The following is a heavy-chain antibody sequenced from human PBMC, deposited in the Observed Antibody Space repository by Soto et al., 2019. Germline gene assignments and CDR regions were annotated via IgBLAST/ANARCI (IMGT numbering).Heavy chain of an antibody. CDR1: GYTFTSYD. CDR3: ARSYRRGGYSGYHPLDY. D-gene: IGHD5-12*01. J-gene: IGHJ4*02. Sequence: QVQLVQSGAEVKKPGASVKVSCKASGYTFTSYDINWVRQATGQGLEWMGWMNPNSGNTGYPQKFQGRVTMTRNTSISTAYMEVSSLRSEDTAVYYCARSYRRGGYSGYHPLDYWGQGTLVTVSS. V-gene: IGHV1-8*01. CDR2: MNPNSGNT.